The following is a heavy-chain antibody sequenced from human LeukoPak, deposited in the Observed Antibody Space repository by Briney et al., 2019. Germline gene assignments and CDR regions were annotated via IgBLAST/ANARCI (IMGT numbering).Heavy chain of an antibody. CDR3: AKVQTGALDH. CDR2: ISWNSGSI. CDR1: GFTFSSYA. V-gene: IGHV3-9*01. Sequence: GGSLRLSCAASGFTFSSYAMSWVRQAPGKGLEWVSGISWNSGSIGYADSVKGRFTISRDNAKNSLYLQMNSLRAEDTALYYCAKVQTGALDHWGQGTLVTVSS. J-gene: IGHJ4*02. D-gene: IGHD7-27*01.